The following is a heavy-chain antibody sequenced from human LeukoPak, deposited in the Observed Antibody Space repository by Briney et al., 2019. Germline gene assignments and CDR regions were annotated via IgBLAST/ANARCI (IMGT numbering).Heavy chain of an antibody. CDR1: GGSISSYA. CDR3: ARGVGLMGATTFDY. D-gene: IGHD1-26*01. Sequence: SVKVSCKASGGSISSYAIGWVRQAPGQWLEWMGSIIPIFGTANYAQKFQGRVTITADESTSTAYMELSSLRSEDTAVYYCARGVGLMGATTFDYWGQGTLVTVSS. V-gene: IGHV1-69*13. CDR2: IIPIFGTA. J-gene: IGHJ4*02.